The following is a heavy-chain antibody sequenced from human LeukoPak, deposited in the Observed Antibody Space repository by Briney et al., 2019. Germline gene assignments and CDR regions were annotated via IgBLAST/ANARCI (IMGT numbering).Heavy chain of an antibody. CDR2: INHSGST. D-gene: IGHD7-27*01. Sequence: PSETLSLTCAVYGGSFSGYYWSWIRQPPGKGLEWIGEINHSGSTNYNPSLESRVTISVDTSKNQFSLKLSSVTAADTAVYYCARKTGVIGWNDAFDIWGQGTMVTVSS. V-gene: IGHV4-34*01. J-gene: IGHJ3*02. CDR3: ARKTGVIGWNDAFDI. CDR1: GGSFSGYY.